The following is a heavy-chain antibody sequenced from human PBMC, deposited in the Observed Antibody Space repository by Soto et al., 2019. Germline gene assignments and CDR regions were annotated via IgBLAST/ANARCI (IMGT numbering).Heavy chain of an antibody. CDR2: ISSSSSYI. D-gene: IGHD6-13*01. Sequence: EVQLVESGGGLVKPGGSLRLSCAASGFTFSSYSMNWVRQAPGKGLEWVSSISSSSSYIYYADSVKGRFTISRDNAKNSLYLQMNSLRAEDTAGYYCAREPGQQRGRDWFDPWGQGTLVTVSS. CDR3: AREPGQQRGRDWFDP. J-gene: IGHJ5*02. CDR1: GFTFSSYS. V-gene: IGHV3-21*01.